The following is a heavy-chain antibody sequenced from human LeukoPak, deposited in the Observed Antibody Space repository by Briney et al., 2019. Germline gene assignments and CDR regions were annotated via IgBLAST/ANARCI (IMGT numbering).Heavy chain of an antibody. CDR1: GFTFSRYW. D-gene: IGHD3-3*01. Sequence: GGSLRLSCAASGFTFSRYWMSWVRQAPGKGLEWGANIKQDESEKYYVDSVKGRFSISRDNAKNSLYLQMNSLRAEDTAEYYCARVGFYAFDIWGQGTKVTVSS. J-gene: IGHJ3*02. CDR2: IKQDESEK. CDR3: ARVGFYAFDI. V-gene: IGHV3-7*04.